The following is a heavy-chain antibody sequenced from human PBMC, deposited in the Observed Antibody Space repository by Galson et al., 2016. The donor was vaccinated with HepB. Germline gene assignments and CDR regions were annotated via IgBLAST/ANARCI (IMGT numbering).Heavy chain of an antibody. CDR2: IFPGDSDT. Sequence: QSRAEVKKPGESLQISCKGSGFTFTNYWIAWVRQTPGKGLEWMGIIFPGDSDTRYSPSFQGQVTISADKSISTAYLQWSSLKASDTAMYYCARLMATITESFDYWGQGTLVTVSS. CDR3: ARLMATITESFDY. CDR1: GFTFTNYW. J-gene: IGHJ4*02. V-gene: IGHV5-51*01. D-gene: IGHD5-12*01.